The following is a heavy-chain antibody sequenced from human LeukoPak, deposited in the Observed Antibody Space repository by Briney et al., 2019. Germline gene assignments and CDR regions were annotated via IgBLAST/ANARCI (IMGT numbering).Heavy chain of an antibody. CDR3: ARLGISGVANTWGFFDY. D-gene: IGHD5-12*01. J-gene: IGHJ4*02. CDR2: ITYSGST. V-gene: IGHV4-39*01. Sequence: KPSETLSLTCTVSGGSVSSNNYYWGWIRQPPGKGLEWIGSITYSGSTFYNPSLKSRVTISVDTSKNQFSLKLTSVTAADTAVYYCARLGISGVANTWGFFDYWGQGNLVTVSS. CDR1: GGSVSSNNYY.